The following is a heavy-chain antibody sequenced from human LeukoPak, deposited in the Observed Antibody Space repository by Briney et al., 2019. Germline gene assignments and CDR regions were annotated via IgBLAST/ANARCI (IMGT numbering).Heavy chain of an antibody. D-gene: IGHD5-18*01. Sequence: HTGGSLRLSCAASGFTFSSYWMSWVRQAPGKGLEWVANIKQDGSEKYYVDSVKGRFTISRDNAKNSLYLQMNSLRAEDTAVYYCARHVIKAMENLRVYYYYYMDVWGKGTTVTISS. CDR3: ARHVIKAMENLRVYYYYYMDV. CDR1: GFTFSSYW. J-gene: IGHJ6*03. CDR2: IKQDGSEK. V-gene: IGHV3-7*01.